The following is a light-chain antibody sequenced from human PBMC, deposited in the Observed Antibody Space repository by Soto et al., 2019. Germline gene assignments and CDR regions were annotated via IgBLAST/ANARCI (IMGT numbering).Light chain of an antibody. CDR2: SVS. J-gene: IGKJ1*01. V-gene: IGKV3-20*01. CDR3: LHHGSSLWT. CDR1: QSVSSSY. Sequence: EVVLRRSPGTLSLSTGERATLSCRASQSVSSSYLAWYQQKPGQAPKVLIYSVSSRATGIPDRFSGSGSGTDFTLTISRLEPEDFAMYYCLHHGSSLWTFGQGTKVDIK.